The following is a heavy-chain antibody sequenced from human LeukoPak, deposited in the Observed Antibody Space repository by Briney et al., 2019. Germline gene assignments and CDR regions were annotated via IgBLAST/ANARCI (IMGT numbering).Heavy chain of an antibody. CDR3: ARKGIQPFDF. CDR1: GFIFSDYW. D-gene: IGHD5-18*01. V-gene: IGHV3-74*01. J-gene: IGHJ4*02. CDR2: INSDGSTT. Sequence: TGGSLRLSCAASGFIFSDYWMHWVRQAPGKGLVWVSRINSDGSTTSYADSVKGRFTISRDNAKNTLYLQMNSPRAEDTAVYYCARKGIQPFDFWGQGTLVTASS.